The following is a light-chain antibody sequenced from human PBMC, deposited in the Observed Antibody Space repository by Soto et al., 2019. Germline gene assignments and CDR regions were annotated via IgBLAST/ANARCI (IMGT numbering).Light chain of an antibody. Sequence: EIVLTQSPGTLSLSPVETATLSCRASQSINNYFLAWDLQRSGQAPRLLIFRASKRASGIPDRLRGSGSGTDFTLTITRLEPEDFAVYYCLQYTNTPSTFGQGTKVEIK. V-gene: IGKV3-20*01. CDR3: LQYTNTPST. CDR1: QSINNYF. J-gene: IGKJ1*01. CDR2: RAS.